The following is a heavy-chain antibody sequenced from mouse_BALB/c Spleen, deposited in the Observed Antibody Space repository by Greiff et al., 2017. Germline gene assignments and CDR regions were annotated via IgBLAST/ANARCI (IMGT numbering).Heavy chain of an antibody. CDR3: NGVAGFAY. D-gene: IGHD1-1*02. CDR2: IDPENGDT. Sequence: VQLQQSGAELVRSGASVKLSCTASGFNIKDYYMHWVKQRPEQGLEWIGWIDPENGDTEYAPKFQGKATMTADTSSNTAYLQLSSLTSEDTAVYYCNGVAGFAYWGKGTLVTVSA. V-gene: IGHV14-4*02. J-gene: IGHJ3*01. CDR1: GFNIKDYY.